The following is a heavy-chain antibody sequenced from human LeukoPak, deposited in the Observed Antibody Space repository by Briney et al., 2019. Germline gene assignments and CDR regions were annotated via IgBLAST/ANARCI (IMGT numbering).Heavy chain of an antibody. CDR2: ISGIGNST. CDR3: AKVQYVYYGSGSYDMDV. J-gene: IGHJ6*02. D-gene: IGHD3-10*01. Sequence: GGSLRLSCAASGFTFSSYAMSWVRQAPGKGLEWVSAISGIGNSTNYADSVKGRFTISRDNSKNTLYLQMNSLSAEDTAVYYCAKVQYVYYGSGSYDMDVWGQGTPVTVSS. CDR1: GFTFSSYA. V-gene: IGHV3-23*01.